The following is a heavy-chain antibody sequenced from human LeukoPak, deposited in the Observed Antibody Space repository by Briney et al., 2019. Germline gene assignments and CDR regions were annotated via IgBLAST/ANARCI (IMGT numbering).Heavy chain of an antibody. Sequence: PSETLSLTCAVYGGSFSGYYWSWIRQPPGKGLEWIGEINHSGSTNYNPSLKSRVTISVETSKNQFSLKLSSVTAADTAVYYCARGDYYDSSGYYFPRYNWFDLWGQGTLVTVSS. J-gene: IGHJ5*02. CDR2: INHSGST. V-gene: IGHV4-34*01. CDR1: GGSFSGYY. CDR3: ARGDYYDSSGYYFPRYNWFDL. D-gene: IGHD3-22*01.